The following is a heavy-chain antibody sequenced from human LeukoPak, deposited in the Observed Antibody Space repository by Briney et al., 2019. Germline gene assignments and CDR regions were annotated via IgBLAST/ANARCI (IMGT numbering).Heavy chain of an antibody. V-gene: IGHV3-23*01. CDR3: AKIDSRAYYYGSGSYYSSFDY. Sequence: GGSLRLSCAASGFTFSSYAMSWVRQAPGKGLEWVSVISGSGGSTYYADSVKGRFTISRDNSKNTLYLQMNSLRAEDTAVYYCAKIDSRAYYYGSGSYYSSFDYWGQGTLVTVPS. CDR2: ISGSGGST. J-gene: IGHJ4*02. CDR1: GFTFSSYA. D-gene: IGHD3-10*01.